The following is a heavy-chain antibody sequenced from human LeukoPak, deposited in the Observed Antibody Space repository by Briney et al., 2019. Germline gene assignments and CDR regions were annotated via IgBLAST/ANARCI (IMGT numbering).Heavy chain of an antibody. CDR2: IYTSGST. Sequence: PSETLSLTCTVSGGSISSYYWSWIRQPAGKGLKWIGRIYTSGSTNYNPSLKSRVTMSVDTSKNQFSLKLSSVTAADTAVYYCARENSDILTGYYSDDAIDIWGQGTMVTVSS. J-gene: IGHJ3*02. CDR1: GGSISSYY. V-gene: IGHV4-4*07. CDR3: ARENSDILTGYYSDDAIDI. D-gene: IGHD3-9*01.